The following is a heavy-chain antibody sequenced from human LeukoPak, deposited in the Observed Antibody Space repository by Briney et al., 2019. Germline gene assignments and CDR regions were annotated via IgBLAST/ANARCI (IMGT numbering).Heavy chain of an antibody. D-gene: IGHD6-19*01. J-gene: IGHJ4*02. V-gene: IGHV4-59*01. Sequence: PSETLSLTCTVSGGSISSYYWSWLRQPPGKGLEWIGYIYYSGSTNYNPSLKSRVTISVDTSKNQFSLKLSSVTAADTAVYYCARRPVADPGGYYFDYWGQGTLVTVS. CDR3: ARRPVADPGGYYFDY. CDR1: GGSISSYY. CDR2: IYYSGST.